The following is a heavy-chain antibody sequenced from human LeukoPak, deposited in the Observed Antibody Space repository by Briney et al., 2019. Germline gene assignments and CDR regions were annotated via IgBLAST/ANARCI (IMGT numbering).Heavy chain of an antibody. Sequence: GGSLRLSCAASGFTFSSYWMHWVRQAPGKGLVWVSRINTDGTSTTYADSVKGRFTISRDNSKNTLYLQMNSLRAEDTAVYYCATSRPIVVVPAAFDYWGQETLVTVSS. CDR2: INTDGTST. CDR3: ATSRPIVVVPAAFDY. V-gene: IGHV3-74*01. CDR1: GFTFSSYW. J-gene: IGHJ4*02. D-gene: IGHD2-2*01.